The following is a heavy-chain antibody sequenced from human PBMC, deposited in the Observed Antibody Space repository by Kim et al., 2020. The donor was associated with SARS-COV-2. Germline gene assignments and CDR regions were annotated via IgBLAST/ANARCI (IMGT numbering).Heavy chain of an antibody. D-gene: IGHD1-26*01. CDR3: VSEDTTYWELDY. J-gene: IGHJ4*02. V-gene: IGHV3-21*04. CDR1: GFTFSSYS. CDR2: INTGGGST. Sequence: GGSLRLSCATSGFTFSSYSMNWVRQAPGKGLEWVSSINTGGGSTFYADSVRGRFTIFRDNARNSLYLQMNNVIAEDTAVYSCVSEDTTYWELDYWGQGTLVIVSS.